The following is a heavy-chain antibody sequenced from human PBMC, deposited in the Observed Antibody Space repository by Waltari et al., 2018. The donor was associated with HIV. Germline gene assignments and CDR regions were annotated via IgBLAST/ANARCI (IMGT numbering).Heavy chain of an antibody. CDR1: GITFRNAW. D-gene: IGHD3-22*01. CDR3: TTLWYSYDSTDY. CDR2: IKSGAEGGTT. V-gene: IGHV3-15*01. J-gene: IGHJ4*02. Sequence: EVQLVDSGGGLVKPGGSLRLSCDASGITFRNAWMTLVRQAPGKGREWVGRIKSGAEGGTTDYAAAVKGRFTISRDDSKHTLYLQMDSLKTEDTAVYYCTTLWYSYDSTDYWGQGTLVTVSS.